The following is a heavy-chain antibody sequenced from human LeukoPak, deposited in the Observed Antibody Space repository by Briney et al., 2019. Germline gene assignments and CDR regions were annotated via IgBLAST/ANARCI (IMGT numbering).Heavy chain of an antibody. D-gene: IGHD3-3*01. J-gene: IGHJ4*02. CDR1: GFTFSSYA. CDR2: ISGSGGST. V-gene: IGHV3-23*01. Sequence: PGGSLRLSCAASGFTFSSYAMSWVRQAPGKGLEWVSAISGSGGSTYYADSVKGRFTISRDNSKNTLYLQMNSLRAEDTAEYYCAKDGLTYYDFWSGYYLGSLFVYWGQGTLVTVSS. CDR3: AKDGLTYYDFWSGYYLGSLFVY.